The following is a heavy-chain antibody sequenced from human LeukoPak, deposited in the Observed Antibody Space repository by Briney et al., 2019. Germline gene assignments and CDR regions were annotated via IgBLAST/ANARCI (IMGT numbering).Heavy chain of an antibody. Sequence: PGGSLRLSCAASGFTFSSYAMTWVRQAPGKGLEWVSAISHSGGSTYYADSVKGRFTISRDNSKNTLYLQMNSLRAEDTALYYCVKDSGAWSKDYWGQGTLVTVSS. CDR3: VKDSGAWSKDY. D-gene: IGHD6-19*01. CDR2: ISHSGGST. CDR1: GFTFSSYA. J-gene: IGHJ4*02. V-gene: IGHV3-23*01.